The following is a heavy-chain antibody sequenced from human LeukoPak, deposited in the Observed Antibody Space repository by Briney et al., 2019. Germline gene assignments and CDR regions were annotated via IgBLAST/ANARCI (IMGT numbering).Heavy chain of an antibody. Sequence: SETLSLTCTVSGGSTSSYYWSWIRQPPGKGLEWIGYTYYSGSTNYNPSLKSRVTISVDTSKNQFSLKLSSVTAADTAVYYCARLRRSTYYDFWSGYYLDYWGQGTLVTVSS. J-gene: IGHJ4*02. CDR3: ARLRRSTYYDFWSGYYLDY. CDR1: GGSTSSYY. V-gene: IGHV4-59*08. CDR2: TYYSGST. D-gene: IGHD3-3*01.